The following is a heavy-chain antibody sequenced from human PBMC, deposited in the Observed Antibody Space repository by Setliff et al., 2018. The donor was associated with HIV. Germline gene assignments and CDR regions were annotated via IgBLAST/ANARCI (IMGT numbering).Heavy chain of an antibody. D-gene: IGHD3-3*01. CDR1: GGSINSRSYS. CDR2: FYYTGST. J-gene: IGHJ4*02. V-gene: IGHV4-39*01. Sequence: PSETLSLTCTVSGGSINSRSYSWGWIRQPPGKGLEWIGSFYYTGSTYYNPSLRSRVAISVDTSHNQFSLRLRSVTAADTAVYYCARPSLGIGGGSMFNNWGQGTLVTVSS. CDR3: ARPSLGIGGGSMFNN.